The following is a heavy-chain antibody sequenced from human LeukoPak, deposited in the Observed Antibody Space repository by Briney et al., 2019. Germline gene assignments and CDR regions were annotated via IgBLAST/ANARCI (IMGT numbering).Heavy chain of an antibody. CDR1: GFIFSDYD. CDR2: VGMAGDT. J-gene: IGHJ6*02. CDR3: ARRASFHGMDV. V-gene: IGHV3-13*01. Sequence: GGSLRLSCAASGFIFSDYDMHWARQATGKGLEWVSAVGMAGDTYYPDSVKGRFTSSRENAKNSLYLQMNSLSAEDTAVYYCARRASFHGMDVWGQGTTVTVSS.